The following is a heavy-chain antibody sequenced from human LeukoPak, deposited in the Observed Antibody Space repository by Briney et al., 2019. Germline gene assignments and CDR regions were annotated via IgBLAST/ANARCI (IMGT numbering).Heavy chain of an antibody. CDR3: AGSMIVVAQLPDAFDI. CDR2: INPSGGST. J-gene: IGHJ3*02. CDR1: GYTFTGYY. V-gene: IGHV1-46*01. Sequence: ASVKVSCKASGYTFTGYYMHWVRQAPGQGLEWMGIINPSGGSTSYAQKFQGRVTMTRDMSTSTVYMELSSLRSEDTAVYYCAGSMIVVAQLPDAFDIWGQGTMVTVSS. D-gene: IGHD3-22*01.